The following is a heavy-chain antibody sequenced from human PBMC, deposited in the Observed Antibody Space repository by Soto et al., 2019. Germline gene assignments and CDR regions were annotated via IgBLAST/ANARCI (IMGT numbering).Heavy chain of an antibody. J-gene: IGHJ4*02. CDR2: ISAHNGNT. Sequence: QVHLVQSGAEVKKPGASVKVSCQGSGYAFTTYGITWVRQAPGQGLEWMGWISAHNGNTNYAQKLQGRVTVTRDTSTSTAYMELRSLRYGDTAVYSCERGRYGDYWGQGALVTVSS. V-gene: IGHV1-18*01. CDR1: GYAFTTYG. D-gene: IGHD1-1*01. CDR3: ERGRYGDY.